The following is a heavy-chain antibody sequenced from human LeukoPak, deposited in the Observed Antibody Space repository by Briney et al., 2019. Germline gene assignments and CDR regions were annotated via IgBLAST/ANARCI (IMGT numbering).Heavy chain of an antibody. V-gene: IGHV4-39*01. CDR3: ARRELDIVVVPAGDDAFDI. J-gene: IGHJ3*02. CDR1: GGSISSSSYY. D-gene: IGHD2-2*01. CDR2: IYYSGST. Sequence: NPSETLSLTCTVSGGSISSSSYYWGWIRQPPGKGLEWIGSIYYSGSTYYNPSLKSRVTISVDTSKNQFSLKLSSVTAADTAVYYCARRELDIVVVPAGDDAFDIWGQGTMVTVSS.